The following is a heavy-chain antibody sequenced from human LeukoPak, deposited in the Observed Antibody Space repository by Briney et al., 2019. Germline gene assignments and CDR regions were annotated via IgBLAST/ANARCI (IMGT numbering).Heavy chain of an antibody. CDR3: AREASVGRRPFDY. Sequence: SGGSLRLSCAASGFTFSSYGMHWVRQAPGKGLEWVSAISGSGGSTYYADSVKGRFTISRDNAKNSVYLQMSSLRAEDTAVYYCAREASVGRRPFDYWGQGTLVTVSS. CDR1: GFTFSSYG. V-gene: IGHV3-23*01. D-gene: IGHD1-26*01. CDR2: ISGSGGST. J-gene: IGHJ4*02.